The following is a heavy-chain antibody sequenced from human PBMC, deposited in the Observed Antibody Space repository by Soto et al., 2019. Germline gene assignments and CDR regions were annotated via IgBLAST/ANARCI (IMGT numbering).Heavy chain of an antibody. CDR2: IYYSGST. Sequence: SETLSLTCNVSGRSVSSYYWSWIRQPPGKGLEWIGYIYYSGSTNYNPSLKSRVTISVDTSKNQFSLKLSSVTAADTAVYYCARSGPYSSSWYEDPQGWGMDVWGQGTTVTVSS. CDR3: ARSGPYSSSWYEDPQGWGMDV. D-gene: IGHD6-13*01. V-gene: IGHV4-59*02. CDR1: GRSVSSYY. J-gene: IGHJ6*02.